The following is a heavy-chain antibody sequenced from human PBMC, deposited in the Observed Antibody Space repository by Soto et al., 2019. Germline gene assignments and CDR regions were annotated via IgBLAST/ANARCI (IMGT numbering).Heavy chain of an antibody. CDR3: ARDPGYDASSSRGYFDS. D-gene: IGHD3-22*01. J-gene: IGHJ4*02. CDR1: GFTFSSYA. Sequence: QVQLVESGGGVVQPGRSLRLSCAASGFTFSSYAMHWVRQAPGKGLEWVSVISYDGSHKYYADSVKGRFTISRYNSKNTLYLQMNSLRAEDTAVCYWARDPGYDASSSRGYFDSLGQGTLVT. V-gene: IGHV3-30-3*01. CDR2: ISYDGSHK.